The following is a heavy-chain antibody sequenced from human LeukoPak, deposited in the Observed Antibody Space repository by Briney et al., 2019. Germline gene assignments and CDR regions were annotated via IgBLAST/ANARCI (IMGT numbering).Heavy chain of an antibody. CDR3: ARHGPSGSYEDWFDP. Sequence: PSETLSLXCAVYGGSFSGYYWSWIRQPPGKGLEWIGEINHSGSTNYNPSLKSRVTISVDTSKNQFSLKLSSVTAADTAVYYCARHGPSGSYEDWFDPWGQGTLVTVSS. CDR1: GGSFSGYY. V-gene: IGHV4-34*01. D-gene: IGHD3-10*01. J-gene: IGHJ5*02. CDR2: INHSGST.